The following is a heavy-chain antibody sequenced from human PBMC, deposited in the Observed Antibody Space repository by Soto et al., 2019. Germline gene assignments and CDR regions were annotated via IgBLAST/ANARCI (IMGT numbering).Heavy chain of an antibody. Sequence: GESLKISCKGPGYIFSIYCMGLVRQIPGKGLEWMGITHGGDANTRYSPSFEGQVTISTDKSITTACLQWSSLKASDTAMHYCARRGTYSSGWDYWGQGNLVTVS. J-gene: IGHJ4*02. CDR1: GYIFSIYC. CDR3: ARRGTYSSGWDY. D-gene: IGHD6-19*01. V-gene: IGHV5-51*01. CDR2: THGGDANT.